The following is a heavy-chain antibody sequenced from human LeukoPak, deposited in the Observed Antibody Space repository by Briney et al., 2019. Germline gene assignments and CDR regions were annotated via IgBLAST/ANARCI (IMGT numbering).Heavy chain of an antibody. CDR3: ARARGYSGSYYAAFDI. D-gene: IGHD1-26*01. CDR2: ISSSGSTI. J-gene: IGHJ3*02. V-gene: IGHV3-48*03. Sequence: GGSLRLSCAASGFTFSSYEMNWVRQAPGKGLEWVSYISSSGSTIYHADSVKGRFTISRDNAKNSLYLQMNSLRAEDTAVYYCARARGYSGSYYAAFDIWGQGTMVTVSS. CDR1: GFTFSSYE.